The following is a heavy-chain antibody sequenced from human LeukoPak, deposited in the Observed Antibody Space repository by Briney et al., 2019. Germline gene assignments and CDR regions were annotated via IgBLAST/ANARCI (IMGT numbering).Heavy chain of an antibody. J-gene: IGHJ4*02. V-gene: IGHV4-4*07. D-gene: IGHD6-19*01. Sequence: SETLSLTCTVSGGSISSYYWNWIRQPAGKGLEWIGRIYSSGSTNYNPSLKSRVTMSVDTSKNQFSLKLSSVTAADTAVYYCARVSTTVAGSDYLDYWGQGTQVTISS. CDR1: GGSISSYY. CDR3: ARVSTTVAGSDYLDY. CDR2: IYSSGST.